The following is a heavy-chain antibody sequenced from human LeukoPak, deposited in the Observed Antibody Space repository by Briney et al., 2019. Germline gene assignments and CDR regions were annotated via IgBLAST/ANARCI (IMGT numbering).Heavy chain of an antibody. CDR1: GFTFSSYW. CDR2: IKQDGSEK. V-gene: IGHV3-7*01. J-gene: IGHJ4*02. Sequence: QPGGSLRLSCAASGFTFSSYWMSWVRQAPGKGLEWVANIKQDGSEKYYVDSVKGRFTISRNNAKNTLYLQMNSLRDDDTAVYYCVRDNGGEHLWGQGTLVTVSS. CDR3: VRDNGGEHL. D-gene: IGHD3-16*01.